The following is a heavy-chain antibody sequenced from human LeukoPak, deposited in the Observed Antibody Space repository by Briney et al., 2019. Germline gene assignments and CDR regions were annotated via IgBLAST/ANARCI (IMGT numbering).Heavy chain of an antibody. CDR3: ARGDYYDILTGKLDY. CDR2: IPYDGSNK. Sequence: GGSLRLSCAASGFTSSSYAMHWVRQAPGKGLEWVALIPYDGSNKYYADSVKGRFTISRDNSKNTLYLQMNSLRAEDTAVYYCARGDYYDILTGKLDYWGQGTLVTVSS. CDR1: GFTSSSYA. V-gene: IGHV3-30*04. J-gene: IGHJ4*02. D-gene: IGHD3-9*01.